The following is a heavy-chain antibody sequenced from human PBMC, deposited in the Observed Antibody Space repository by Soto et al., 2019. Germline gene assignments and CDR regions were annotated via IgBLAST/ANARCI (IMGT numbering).Heavy chain of an antibody. J-gene: IGHJ6*02. D-gene: IGHD6-6*01. CDR3: ATYGSSIAARAGYYYYYGMDV. CDR2: IDPSDSYT. V-gene: IGHV5-10-1*01. Sequence: PGESLKISCTGSGYSFTSYLISWVRQMPGKGLEWMGRIDPSDSYTNYSPSFQGHVTISADKSISTAYLQWSSLKASDTAMYYCATYGSSIAARAGYYYYYGMDVWGQGTTVTSP. CDR1: GYSFTSYL.